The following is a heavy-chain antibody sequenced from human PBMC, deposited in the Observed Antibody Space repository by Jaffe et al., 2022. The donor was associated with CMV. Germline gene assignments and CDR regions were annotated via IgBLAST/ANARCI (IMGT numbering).Heavy chain of an antibody. CDR3: ARAGYYYDSSGYYFFDY. CDR1: GFTFSSYS. Sequence: EVQLVESGGGLVKPGGSLRLSCAASGFTFSSYSMNWVRQAPGKGLEWVSSISSSSSYIYYADSVKGRFTISRDNAKNSLYLQMNSLRAEDTAVYYCARAGYYYDSSGYYFFDYWGQGTLVTVSS. J-gene: IGHJ4*02. D-gene: IGHD3-22*01. CDR2: ISSSSSYI. V-gene: IGHV3-21*01.